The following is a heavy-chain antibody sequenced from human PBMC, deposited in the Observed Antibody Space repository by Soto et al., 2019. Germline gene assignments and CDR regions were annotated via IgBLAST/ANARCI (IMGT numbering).Heavy chain of an antibody. CDR3: ARLGGITILEGGGMLSAFDT. J-gene: IGHJ3*02. Sequence: SETLSLTCTVSGGSISSYSWTWIRQPPGKGLEWIGYISYSGSTNYNPSLKSRVTVSVETSKNQFSLKLTSVTAADTAVYYCARLGGITILEGGGMLSAFDTWVQWRMVT. CDR1: GGSISSYS. V-gene: IGHV4-59*08. D-gene: IGHD3-16*01. CDR2: ISYSGST.